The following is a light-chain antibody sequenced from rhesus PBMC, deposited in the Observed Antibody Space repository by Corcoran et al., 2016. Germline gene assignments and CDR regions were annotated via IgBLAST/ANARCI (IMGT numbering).Light chain of an antibody. CDR2: DAS. J-gene: IGKJ3*01. V-gene: IGKV1-37*01. CDR3: QQYNSDPFT. CDR1: QGISSY. Sequence: DIQMTQSPSSLSASVGDRVTIACPASQGISSYLAWYQQKPGKAPKPLNYDASNLETGVPSRFSGSGSGTDFTLTICSLQPEDFATHYCQQYNSDPFTFGPGTKLDTK.